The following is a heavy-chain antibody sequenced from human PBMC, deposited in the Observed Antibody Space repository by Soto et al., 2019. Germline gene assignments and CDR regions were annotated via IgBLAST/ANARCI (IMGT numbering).Heavy chain of an antibody. V-gene: IGHV3-15*01. CDR2: IKSKTDGGTT. Sequence: GGSLRLSCAASGFTFSNAWMSWVRQAPGKGLEWVGRIKSKTDGGTTDYAAPVKGRFTISRDDSKNTLYLQMNSLKTEDTAVYYCTTDRRKYSGSYYAAFDIWGQGTMVTVSS. CDR1: GFTFSNAW. D-gene: IGHD1-26*01. J-gene: IGHJ3*02. CDR3: TTDRRKYSGSYYAAFDI.